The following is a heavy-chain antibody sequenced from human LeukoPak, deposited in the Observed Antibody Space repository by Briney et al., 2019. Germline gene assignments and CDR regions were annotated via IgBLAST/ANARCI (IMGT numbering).Heavy chain of an antibody. CDR1: GGSISTSNYY. D-gene: IGHD2-8*01. J-gene: IGHJ5*02. CDR3: ARVEVVLMVYAIPTGRFDP. CDR2: IFYSGST. Sequence: PSETLSLTCTVSGGSISTSNYYWGWIRQPPGKGLEWIGNIFYSGSTYYSPSVKSRVTISLDTSRNQFSLKLSSVTAADTAVYYCARVEVVLMVYAIPTGRFDPWGQGTLVTVSS. V-gene: IGHV4-39*07.